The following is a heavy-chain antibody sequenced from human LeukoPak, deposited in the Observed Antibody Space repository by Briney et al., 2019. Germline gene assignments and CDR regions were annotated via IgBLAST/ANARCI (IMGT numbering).Heavy chain of an antibody. CDR3: ASLGYCSGGSCYARRDY. Sequence: RWPLRFSRSASGFTFSTYWMSLVRQAPGKGLEWVANMKRDGSEIYYVDSVKGRFTISRDNAKNSLFLQMNSLRAEDTALYYCASLGYCSGGSCYARRDYWGQGTLVTVSS. J-gene: IGHJ4*02. CDR1: GFTFSTYW. V-gene: IGHV3-7*03. CDR2: MKRDGSEI. D-gene: IGHD2-15*01.